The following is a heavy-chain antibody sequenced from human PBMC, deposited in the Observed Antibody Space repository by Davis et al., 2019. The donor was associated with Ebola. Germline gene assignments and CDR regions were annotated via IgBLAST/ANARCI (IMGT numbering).Heavy chain of an antibody. D-gene: IGHD4-17*01. V-gene: IGHV4-61*08. Sequence: SETLSLTCTVSGDAVSSGDCWSWIRQPPGKELQWIGYICYRRSSNYSPSLKSRVSISLDPSKNQFSLRVTSVTAADTAAYYCARVPYGDYGGFSYHAMDVWGQGTTVTVSS. CDR3: ARVPYGDYGGFSYHAMDV. CDR1: GDAVSSGDC. CDR2: ICYRRSS. J-gene: IGHJ6*02.